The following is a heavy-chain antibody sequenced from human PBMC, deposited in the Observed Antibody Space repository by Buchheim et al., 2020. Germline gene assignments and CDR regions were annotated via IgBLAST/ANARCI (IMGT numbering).Heavy chain of an antibody. D-gene: IGHD3-22*01. J-gene: IGHJ6*02. CDR3: ARDYYDSSGYYYEHYYYGMDV. CDR1: GGTFSSYA. Sequence: QVQLVQSGAEVKKPGSSVKVSCKASGGTFSSYAISWVRQAPGQGLEWMGGIIPIFGTANYAQKFQGRVTITADESTSTVYMELSSLRSEDTAVYYCARDYYDSSGYYYEHYYYGMDVWGQGTT. V-gene: IGHV1-69*01. CDR2: IIPIFGTA.